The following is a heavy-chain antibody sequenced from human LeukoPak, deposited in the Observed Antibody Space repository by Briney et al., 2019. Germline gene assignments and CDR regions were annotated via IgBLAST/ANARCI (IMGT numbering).Heavy chain of an antibody. CDR2: IYPGDSDT. Sequence: GESLKISCKGSGYSFTNYWIGWVRQMPGKGLEWMGIIYPGDSDTRHSPSFQGQVTISADKSISTAYLQWSSLKASDTAMYYCARHRYCSGGSCYLDYWGQGTLVTVSS. CDR1: GYSFTNYW. CDR3: ARHRYCSGGSCYLDY. V-gene: IGHV5-51*01. D-gene: IGHD2-15*01. J-gene: IGHJ4*02.